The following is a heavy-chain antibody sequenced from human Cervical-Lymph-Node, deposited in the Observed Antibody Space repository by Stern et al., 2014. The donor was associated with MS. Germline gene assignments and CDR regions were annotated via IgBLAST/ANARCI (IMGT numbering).Heavy chain of an antibody. V-gene: IGHV2-5*02. J-gene: IGHJ4*02. CDR3: VRSFFGAGWQISYFFDY. D-gene: IGHD3-10*01. CDR2: IYWDDDK. CDR1: GFSLTTRGVG. Sequence: QVTLKESGPTLVKPTQTLTLTCTFSGFSLTTRGVGVGWLRQPPGKALEWLAVIYWDDDKRYSPSLKSRLTVTKDASKNQVVLTMTNMDPADTGTYYCVRSFFGAGWQISYFFDYWGLGTLVTVSS.